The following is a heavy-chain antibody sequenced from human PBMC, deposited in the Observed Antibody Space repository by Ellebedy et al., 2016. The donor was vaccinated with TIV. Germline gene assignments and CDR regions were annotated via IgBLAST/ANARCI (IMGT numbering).Heavy chain of an antibody. J-gene: IGHJ3*01. CDR2: IYPGDSDT. Sequence: ASVKVSCXGSGYTFNRYWIAWVRQMPGRGLEWMGIIYPGDSDTRYRPSFRGRVTISVDKSTSTAYLQWRRLKASDTAMYFCARMSSIDGFDVWGQGTMVTVSS. CDR3: ARMSSIDGFDV. V-gene: IGHV5-51*01. CDR1: GYTFNRYW. D-gene: IGHD6-6*01.